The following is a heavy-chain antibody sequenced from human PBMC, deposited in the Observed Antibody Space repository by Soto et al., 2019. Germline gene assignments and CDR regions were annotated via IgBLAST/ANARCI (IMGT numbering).Heavy chain of an antibody. D-gene: IGHD4-17*01. CDR3: ASAYGDRDYYYYGMDV. Sequence: HPGGSLRLSCAASGFTFSSYAMHWVRQAPGKGLEWVAVISYDGSNKYYADSVKGRFTISRDNSKNTLYLQMNSLRAEDTAVYYCASAYGDRDYYYYGMDVWGQGTTVTVSS. V-gene: IGHV3-30-3*01. J-gene: IGHJ6*02. CDR2: ISYDGSNK. CDR1: GFTFSSYA.